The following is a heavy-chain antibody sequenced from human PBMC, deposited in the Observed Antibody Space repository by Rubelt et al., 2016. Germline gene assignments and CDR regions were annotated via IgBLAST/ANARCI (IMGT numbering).Heavy chain of an antibody. Sequence: QVQLQESGPGLVKPSETLSLTCTVSVGSISSYYWSWIRQPPGKGLEWIGYLYYSGRPNYNPSLRGRVTITVDTAKNQFARELSSGSAADTAVYYCAGHCCVTYYYCMDVWGQGTTVTVSS. CDR2: LYYSGRP. J-gene: IGHJ6*02. CDR1: VGSISSYY. D-gene: IGHD2-21*01. V-gene: IGHV4-59*08. CDR3: AGHCCVTYYYCMDV.